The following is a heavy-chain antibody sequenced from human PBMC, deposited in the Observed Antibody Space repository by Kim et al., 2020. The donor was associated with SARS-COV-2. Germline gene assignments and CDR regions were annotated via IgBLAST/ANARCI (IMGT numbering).Heavy chain of an antibody. V-gene: IGHV1-24*01. CDR1: GYTLTELS. J-gene: IGHJ5*02. Sequence: ASVKVSCKVSGYTLTELSMHWVRQAPGKGLEWMGGFDPEDGETIYAQKFQGRVTMTEDTSTDTAYMELSSLRSEDTGVYYCATVLPIAVAGNWFDPWGQGTLVTVSS. CDR2: FDPEDGET. CDR3: ATVLPIAVAGNWFDP. D-gene: IGHD6-19*01.